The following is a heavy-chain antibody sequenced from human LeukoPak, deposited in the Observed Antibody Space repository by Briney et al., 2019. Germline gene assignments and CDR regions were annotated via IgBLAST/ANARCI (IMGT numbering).Heavy chain of an antibody. CDR3: ARGPSYFQH. Sequence: SQTLSLTCAISGDSVSSNSATWNWIRQSPSRGLEWLGRTYYRSKWYKYYAVSVRGRITINPDTSKNQFSLQLNSVTPEDAAVYYCARGPSYFQHWGQGTLVTVSS. CDR1: GDSVSSNSAT. V-gene: IGHV6-1*01. CDR2: TYYRSKWYK. J-gene: IGHJ1*01.